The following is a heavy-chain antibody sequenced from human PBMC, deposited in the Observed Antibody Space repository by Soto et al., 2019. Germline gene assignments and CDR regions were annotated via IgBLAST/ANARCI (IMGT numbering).Heavy chain of an antibody. Sequence: EVQLVESGGGLVKPGGSLRLSCAASGFTFSSYSMNWVRQAPGKWLEWVSSISSSSSYIYYADSVKGRFTISRDNAKNSLYLQMNSLRAEDTAVYYCARDLGSSWYFDYWGQGTLVTVSS. CDR1: GFTFSSYS. CDR2: ISSSSSYI. D-gene: IGHD6-13*01. CDR3: ARDLGSSWYFDY. J-gene: IGHJ4*02. V-gene: IGHV3-21*01.